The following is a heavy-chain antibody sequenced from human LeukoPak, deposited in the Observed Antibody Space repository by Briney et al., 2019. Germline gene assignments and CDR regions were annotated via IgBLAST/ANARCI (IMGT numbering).Heavy chain of an antibody. CDR3: AKTIATATTGI. CDR2: VSGSGSNT. D-gene: IGHD6-13*01. CDR1: GFTFSSYS. J-gene: IGHJ4*02. Sequence: PGGSLRLSCAASGFTFSSYSMNWVRQAPGKGLEWVSTVSGSGSNTYYADSVKGRFTISRDNSKSTLYLQMNSLRAEDTAVYYCAKTIATATTGIWGQGTLVTVSS. V-gene: IGHV3-23*01.